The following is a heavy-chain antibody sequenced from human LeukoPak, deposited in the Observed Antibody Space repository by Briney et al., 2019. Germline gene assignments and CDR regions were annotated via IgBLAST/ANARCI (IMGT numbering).Heavy chain of an antibody. CDR3: ARGNYGSGSYYVVDFDY. CDR1: NDSIRNYY. D-gene: IGHD3-10*01. J-gene: IGHJ4*02. V-gene: IGHV4-59*01. Sequence: PSETLSLTCTVSNDSIRNYYWSWIRQPPGKGLEWIGYIHHTGNTNYNPSLKSRLTMSIDTSKNQFSLNLNSVTAADTAVYYCARGNYGSGSYYVVDFDYWGQGTLVTVSS. CDR2: IHHTGNT.